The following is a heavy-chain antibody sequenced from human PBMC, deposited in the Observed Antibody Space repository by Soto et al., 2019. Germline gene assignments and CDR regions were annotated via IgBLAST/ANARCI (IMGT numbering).Heavy chain of an antibody. Sequence: QVQLVQSGAEVKKPGSSVKVSCKASGGTFSSYAISWVRQAPGQGLEWMGGIIPIFGTANYEQKFQDRVTITANQYTRTAYMELSSLRSEDTAVYYCAHRYSYGPLGGYQTDNSFDPWGQGTLVTVSS. J-gene: IGHJ5*02. CDR2: IIPIFGTA. V-gene: IGHV1-69*01. D-gene: IGHD5-18*01. CDR1: GGTFSSYA. CDR3: AHRYSYGPLGGYQTDNSFDP.